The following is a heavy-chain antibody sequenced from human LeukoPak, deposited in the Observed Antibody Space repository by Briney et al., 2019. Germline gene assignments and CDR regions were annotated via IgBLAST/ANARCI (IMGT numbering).Heavy chain of an antibody. CDR2: ISSSSSTV. Sequence: SGGSLRLSCAASGFTFSSYSMNWVRQAPGKGLEWVSYISSSSSTVYYADSVKGRFTISRDNAKNSLYLQMNSLRAEDTAVYYCAKAHLTYGGKKVDYWGQGTLVTVSS. J-gene: IGHJ4*02. CDR1: GFTFSSYS. V-gene: IGHV3-48*01. CDR3: AKAHLTYGGKKVDY. D-gene: IGHD4-23*01.